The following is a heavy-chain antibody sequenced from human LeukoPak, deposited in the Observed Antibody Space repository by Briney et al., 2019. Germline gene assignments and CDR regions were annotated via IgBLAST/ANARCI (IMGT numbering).Heavy chain of an antibody. J-gene: IGHJ6*02. V-gene: IGHV3-21*06. CDR3: VRDVSRRIGMDV. CDR2: ISPGVSGYT. CDR1: CFSFNSYT. Sequence: PGGSLRLSCLASCFSFNSYTMSWVRDAPGKRLEWVSTISPGVSGYTWYAESVKGRFTISRDNPENSLYLQMDSLRAEDTAVYYCVRDVSRRIGMDVWGQGNTVTVSS. D-gene: IGHD2/OR15-2a*01.